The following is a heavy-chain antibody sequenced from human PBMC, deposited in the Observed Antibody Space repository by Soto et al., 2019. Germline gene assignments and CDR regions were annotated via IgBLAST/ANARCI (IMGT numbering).Heavy chain of an antibody. D-gene: IGHD6-13*01. Sequence: QVQLVESGGGVVQPERSLRVSCAASGFTFNGHAMHWVRQAPGKGLEWVAQIWSDGRNKYYSDSVNGRFTISRDNSKNMLTLQMDSLRAEDTAVYYCGRDGQQNTPYGLDVWGQGPTVTVS. CDR2: IWSDGRNK. V-gene: IGHV3-33*01. CDR1: GFTFNGHA. J-gene: IGHJ6*02. CDR3: GRDGQQNTPYGLDV.